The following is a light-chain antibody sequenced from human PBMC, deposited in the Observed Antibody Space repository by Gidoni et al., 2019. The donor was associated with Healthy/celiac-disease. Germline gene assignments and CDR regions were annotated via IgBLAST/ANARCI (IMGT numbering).Light chain of an antibody. CDR1: QDISNY. J-gene: IGKJ2*01. Sequence: DIQMTQSPSSLSASVGDRVTITCQASQDISNYLNWYQQKPGKAPKLLIYDASNLETGVPSRFSGSGSGTDFTFTISSLQPEDIATYYCQQLKTFGQXTKLEIK. V-gene: IGKV1-33*01. CDR2: DAS. CDR3: QQLKT.